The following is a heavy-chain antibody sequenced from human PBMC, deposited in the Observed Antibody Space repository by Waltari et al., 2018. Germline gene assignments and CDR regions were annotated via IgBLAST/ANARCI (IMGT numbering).Heavy chain of an antibody. J-gene: IGHJ6*02. CDR1: GFTFDDYA. Sequence: EVQLVESGGVVVQPGGSLRLSCAASGFTFDDYAMHWVRQAPGKGLEWVSLISWDGGSTYYADSVKGRFTISRDNSKNSLYLQMNSLRAEDTALYYCAKDLASQDDFWIGRGMDVWGQGTTVTVSS. CDR2: ISWDGGST. CDR3: AKDLASQDDFWIGRGMDV. D-gene: IGHD3-3*01. V-gene: IGHV3-43D*04.